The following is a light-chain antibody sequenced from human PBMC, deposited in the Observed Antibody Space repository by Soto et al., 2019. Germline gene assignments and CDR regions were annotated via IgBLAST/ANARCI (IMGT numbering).Light chain of an antibody. CDR1: QSVGSR. J-gene: IGKJ1*01. CDR2: GAS. V-gene: IGKV3-15*01. CDR3: LQYNNWPQT. Sequence: KVMTHSPVTLSVSPRERPTLSCTARQSVGSRLTWYQQRPGQSPGLLIYGASTRATGIPPRFSGSGSGTEFTLTISCLESEDFAVYYCLQYNNWPQTFGQGTKV.